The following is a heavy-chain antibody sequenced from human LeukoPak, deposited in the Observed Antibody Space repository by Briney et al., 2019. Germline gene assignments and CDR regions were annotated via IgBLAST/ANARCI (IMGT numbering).Heavy chain of an antibody. V-gene: IGHV1-18*01. CDR3: ARDYSSSSGRYYYYYMDV. CDR1: TSR. CDR2: IGTYGGDT. J-gene: IGHJ6*03. Sequence: GASVKVSCKATSRISRVRQAPGQGLEWMGWIGTYGGDTYYAQKFQGRITVTTDTSTSTVYMELSSLRSEDTAVYYCARDYSSSSGRYYYYYMDVWGKGTTVTVSS. D-gene: IGHD6-6*01.